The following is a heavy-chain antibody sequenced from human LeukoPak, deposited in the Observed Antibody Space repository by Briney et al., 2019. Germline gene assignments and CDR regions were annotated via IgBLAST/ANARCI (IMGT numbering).Heavy chain of an antibody. CDR2: ISYDGSNK. J-gene: IGHJ3*02. D-gene: IGHD2-21*02. CDR3: EKRMVTADDAFDI. Sequence: GGSLRLSCAASGFTFSRYAMHWVRQAPGKGLEWVAVISYDGSNKYYADSVKGRFTISRDNSKNTLYLQMNSLRAEDTAVYYCEKRMVTADDAFDIWGQGTMVTVSS. V-gene: IGHV3-30-3*02. CDR1: GFTFSRYA.